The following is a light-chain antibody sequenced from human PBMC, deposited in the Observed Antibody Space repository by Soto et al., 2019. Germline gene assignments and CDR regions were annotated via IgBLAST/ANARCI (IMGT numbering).Light chain of an antibody. J-gene: IGLJ1*01. CDR1: SSDVGRYNL. CDR2: AAS. V-gene: IGLV2-23*01. CDR3: CSYAGSSTYV. Sequence: QSVLAQPASVSGSPGQSITISCTGTSSDVGRYNLGCWYQQHQGNTPKLMLYAASQRPSAASHRFSGSKSGNPASLTLSGLQAADEADYYCCSYAGSSTYVFGTGTKVTLL.